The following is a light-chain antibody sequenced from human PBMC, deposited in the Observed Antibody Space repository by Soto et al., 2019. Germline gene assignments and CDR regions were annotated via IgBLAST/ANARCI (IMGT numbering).Light chain of an antibody. CDR2: GVT. V-gene: IGLV2-14*01. CDR3: SSYARGRFVV. CDR1: NNDIGDYDY. J-gene: IGLJ2*01. Sequence: QSVLTQPASVSGSPGQSITISCTGSNNDIGDYDYVSWYQQYPGKVPKLMIFGVTRRPSGVSDRFSGSKSGNTASLTISGLQAEDEGDYHCSSYARGRFVVFGGGTKLTVL.